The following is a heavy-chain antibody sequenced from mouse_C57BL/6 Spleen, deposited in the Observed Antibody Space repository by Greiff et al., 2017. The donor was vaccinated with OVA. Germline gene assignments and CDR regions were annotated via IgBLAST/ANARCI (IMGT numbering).Heavy chain of an antibody. CDR3: ARYGYDGDYAMDY. CDR1: GFTFSDYY. J-gene: IGHJ4*01. Sequence: EVKVVESEGGLVQPGSSMKLSCTASGFTFSDYYMAWVRQVPEKGLEWVANINYDGSSTYYLDSLKSRFIISRDNAKNILYLQMSSLKSEDTATYYCARYGYDGDYAMDYWGQGTSVTVSS. CDR2: INYDGSST. D-gene: IGHD2-2*01. V-gene: IGHV5-16*01.